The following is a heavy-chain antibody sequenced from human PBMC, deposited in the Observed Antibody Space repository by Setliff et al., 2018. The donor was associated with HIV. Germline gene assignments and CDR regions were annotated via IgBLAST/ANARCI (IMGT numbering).Heavy chain of an antibody. CDR3: ARGTLWSSGYYLYWYLDL. Sequence: SETLSLTCTVSGDSINSDNYYWSWIRQPAGKGLEWIGRIYTSGTTNYNPSLKTRVTFSVDTSKNQFSLRLSSVTAADTAVYYCARGTLWSSGYYLYWYLDLWGRGTLVTVPQ. CDR1: GDSINSDNYY. J-gene: IGHJ2*01. V-gene: IGHV4-61*02. CDR2: IYTSGTT. D-gene: IGHD3-22*01.